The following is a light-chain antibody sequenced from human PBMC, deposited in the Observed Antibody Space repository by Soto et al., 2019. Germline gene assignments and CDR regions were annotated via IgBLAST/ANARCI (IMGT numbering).Light chain of an antibody. V-gene: IGLV2-11*01. J-gene: IGLJ2*01. CDR3: CSYAVTDTEV. Sequence: QSVLTQPRSVSGSPGQSVTISCTGTSSDVGGYNYVSWYQQYPGKAPKLMIYDVSKRPSGVPDRFSGSKSGNTASLTISGLQAEDEADYYCCSYAVTDTEVFGGGTKLTVL. CDR1: SSDVGGYNY. CDR2: DVS.